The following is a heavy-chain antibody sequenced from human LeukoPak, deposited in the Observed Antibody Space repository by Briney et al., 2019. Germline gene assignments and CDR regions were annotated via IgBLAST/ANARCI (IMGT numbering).Heavy chain of an antibody. V-gene: IGHV3-23*01. J-gene: IGHJ4*02. Sequence: GGSLRLSCAVSGFTFDTYAMSWVRQAPGKGLEWVSSISGNGANTYADSVKGRFTISRGNSKSTLHLQLNSLGAEDTAVYYCWDLRGGYWGQGTLVTVSS. CDR1: GFTFDTYA. CDR3: WDLRGGY. D-gene: IGHD1-26*01. CDR2: ISGNGANT.